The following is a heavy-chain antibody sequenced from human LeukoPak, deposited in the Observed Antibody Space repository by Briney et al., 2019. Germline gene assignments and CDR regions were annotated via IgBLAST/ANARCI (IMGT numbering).Heavy chain of an antibody. CDR3: ARVGSGYSSSWYENYYYGMDV. D-gene: IGHD6-13*01. J-gene: IGHJ6*04. V-gene: IGHV3-33*01. CDR1: GFTFSSYG. CDR2: IWYDGSNK. Sequence: PGGSLRLSCAASGFTFSSYGMHWVRQAPGKGLEWVAVIWYDGSNKYYADSVKGRFTISRDNSKNTLYLQMNSLRAEDTAVYYCARVGSGYSSSWYENYYYGMDVWGKGTTVTVSS.